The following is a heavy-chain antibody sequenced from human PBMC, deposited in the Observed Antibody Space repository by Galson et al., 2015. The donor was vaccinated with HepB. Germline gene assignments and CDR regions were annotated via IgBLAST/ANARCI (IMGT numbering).Heavy chain of an antibody. CDR3: ARDRSYGDSSLSY. D-gene: IGHD4-17*01. Sequence: SVKVSCKASGYTFLHYGVSWVRQAPGQGLEWMGWISGYNGNTKYAQKFQGRVTMTTDTSTSTVYVELRGLRSDDTAVYYCARDRSYGDSSLSYWGQGTLVTVSS. CDR1: GYTFLHYG. J-gene: IGHJ4*02. CDR2: ISGYNGNT. V-gene: IGHV1-18*01.